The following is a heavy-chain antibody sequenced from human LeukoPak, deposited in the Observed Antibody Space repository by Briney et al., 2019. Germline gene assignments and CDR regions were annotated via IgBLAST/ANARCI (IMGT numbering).Heavy chain of an antibody. D-gene: IGHD1-14*01. CDR2: ISWNSGSI. V-gene: IGHV3-9*01. CDR1: GFTFDDYA. J-gene: IGHJ4*02. CDR3: AKDSDRNYLTYFDY. Sequence: QPGRSLRLSCAASGFTFDDYAMHWVRQAPGKGLEWVSGISWNSGSIGYADSVKGRFTISRDNAKNSPYLQMNSLRAEDTALYYCAKDSDRNYLTYFDYWGQGTLVTVSS.